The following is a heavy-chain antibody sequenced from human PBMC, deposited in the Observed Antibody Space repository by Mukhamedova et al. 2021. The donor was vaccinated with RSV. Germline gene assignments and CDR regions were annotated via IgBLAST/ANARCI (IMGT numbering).Heavy chain of an antibody. D-gene: IGHD2-21*01. CDR3: ARGGVWHGVDYAFD. Sequence: GFTFGSYAMSWVRQAPGKGLEWVSSVGSTGTQTFYADSMRGRFTISRDNSKRTLYLQLSSLRADDTAVYYCARGGVWHGVDYAFD. J-gene: IGHJ3*02. CDR2: VGSTGTQT. V-gene: IGHV3-23*01. CDR1: GFTFGSYA.